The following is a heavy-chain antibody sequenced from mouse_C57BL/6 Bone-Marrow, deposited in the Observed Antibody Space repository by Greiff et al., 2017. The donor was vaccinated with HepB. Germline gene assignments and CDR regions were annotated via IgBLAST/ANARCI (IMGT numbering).Heavy chain of an antibody. CDR1: GFNIKDDY. V-gene: IGHV14-4*01. Sequence: EVQLQQSGAELVRPGASVKLSCTASGFNIKDDYMPWVKQRPEQGLEWIGWIDPENGDTEYASKFQGKATITADTASNTSYLQLSSLTSEDTAVYYGTMDYGSSYDAMDYWGGGTAITVSS. D-gene: IGHD1-1*01. CDR3: TMDYGSSYDAMDY. CDR2: IDPENGDT. J-gene: IGHJ4*01.